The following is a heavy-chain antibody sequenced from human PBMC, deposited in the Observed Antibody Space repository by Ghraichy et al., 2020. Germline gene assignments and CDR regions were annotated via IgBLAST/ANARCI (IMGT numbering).Heavy chain of an antibody. CDR3: ARDWRYCSSTSCYYYYYMDV. D-gene: IGHD2-2*01. CDR2: IYYSGSP. J-gene: IGHJ6*03. Sequence: SETLSLTCTVSGGSISSYYWSWIRQPPGKGLEWIGYIYYSGSPNYNPSLKSRVTISVDTSKNQFSLKLSSVTAADTAVYYCARDWRYCSSTSCYYYYYMDVWGKGTTVTVSS. V-gene: IGHV4-59*01. CDR1: GGSISSYY.